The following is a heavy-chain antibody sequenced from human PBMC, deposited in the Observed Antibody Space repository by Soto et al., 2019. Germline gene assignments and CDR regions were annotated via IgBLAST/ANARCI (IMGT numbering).Heavy chain of an antibody. Sequence: PSETLSLTCTVSGASISWLYWSWIRKSAGKGLEWIGRIYATGTTDYNPSLKSRVMMSVDTSKKQFSLKLRSVTAADTAVYYCVRDGTKTLRDWFDPWGQGISVTVSS. D-gene: IGHD1-1*01. J-gene: IGHJ5*02. CDR2: IYATGTT. V-gene: IGHV4-4*07. CDR3: VRDGTKTLRDWFDP. CDR1: GASISWLY.